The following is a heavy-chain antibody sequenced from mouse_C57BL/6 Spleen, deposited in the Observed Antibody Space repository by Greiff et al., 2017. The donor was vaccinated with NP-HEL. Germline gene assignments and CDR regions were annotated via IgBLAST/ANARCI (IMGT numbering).Heavy chain of an antibody. D-gene: IGHD2-4*01. CDR1: GYSITSGYY. CDR2: ISYDGSN. Sequence: EESGPGLVKPSQSLSLTCSVTGYSITSGYYWNWIRQFPGNKLEWMGYISYDGSNNYNPSLKNRISITRDTSKNQFFLKLNSVTTEDTATYYCARERLRRGFAYWGQGTLVTVSA. CDR3: ARERLRRGFAY. J-gene: IGHJ3*01. V-gene: IGHV3-6*01.